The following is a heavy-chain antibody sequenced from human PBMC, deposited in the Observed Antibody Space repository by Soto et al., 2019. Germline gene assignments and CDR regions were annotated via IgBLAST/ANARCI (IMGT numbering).Heavy chain of an antibody. CDR3: AREATYSNYVGY. D-gene: IGHD4-4*01. CDR1: GGSISSGDYY. Sequence: SETLSLTCTVSGGSISSGDYYWSWIRQPPGKGLEWIGYIYYSGSTYYNPSLKSRVTISVDTSKNQFSLKLSSVTAADTAVYYCAREATYSNYVGYWGQGTLVTVSS. J-gene: IGHJ4*02. CDR2: IYYSGST. V-gene: IGHV4-30-4*01.